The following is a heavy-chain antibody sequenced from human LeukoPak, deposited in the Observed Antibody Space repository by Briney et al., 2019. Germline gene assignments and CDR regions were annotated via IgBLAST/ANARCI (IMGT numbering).Heavy chain of an antibody. D-gene: IGHD3-22*01. V-gene: IGHV1-8*01. J-gene: IGHJ4*02. Sequence: ASVKVSCKASGYTFTSYDINWVRQATGQGLEWMGWMNPNSGNTGYAQKFQGRVTMTRNTSISTAYMELSSLRSEDTAVYYCARGIPDSSGYYYANVISEELYYFDYWGQGTLVTVSS. CDR1: GYTFTSYD. CDR3: ARGIPDSSGYYYANVISEELYYFDY. CDR2: MNPNSGNT.